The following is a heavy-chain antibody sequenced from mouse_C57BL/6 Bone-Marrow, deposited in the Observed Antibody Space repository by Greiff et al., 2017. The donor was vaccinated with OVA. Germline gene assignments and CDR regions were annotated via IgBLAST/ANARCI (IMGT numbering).Heavy chain of an antibody. Sequence: QVQLKQSGAELLKPGASVKLSCKATGYTFTGYWIEWVKQRPGHGLEWIGEILPGSGSTNYNGKFKGKATLTADKSSSTAYMQLSSLTSEDSAVYFCARYPHYSNYRAWFAYWGQGTLVTVSA. V-gene: IGHV1-9*01. CDR2: ILPGSGST. J-gene: IGHJ3*01. CDR1: GYTFTGYW. CDR3: ARYPHYSNYRAWFAY. D-gene: IGHD2-5*01.